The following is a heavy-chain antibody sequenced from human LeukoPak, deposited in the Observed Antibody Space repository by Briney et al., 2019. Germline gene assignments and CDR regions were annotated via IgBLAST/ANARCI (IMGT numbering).Heavy chain of an antibody. V-gene: IGHV3-48*03. Sequence: GGSLRLSCAASGFTFSSYEMNWVRQAPGKGLEWVSYISSSGRTIYYADSVKGRFTISRDNAKNSLYLQMNSLRAEDTAVYYCARGECSSASCQDYYYGMDVWGKGTTVTVSS. CDR2: ISSSGRTI. CDR1: GFTFSSYE. J-gene: IGHJ6*04. D-gene: IGHD2-2*01. CDR3: ARGECSSASCQDYYYGMDV.